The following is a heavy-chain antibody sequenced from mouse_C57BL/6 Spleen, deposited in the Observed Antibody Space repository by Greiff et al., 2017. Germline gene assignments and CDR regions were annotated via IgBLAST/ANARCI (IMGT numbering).Heavy chain of an antibody. CDR1: GYAFTNYL. J-gene: IGHJ1*03. CDR2: INPGSGGT. CDR3: ARDGLGYWYFDV. D-gene: IGHD2-3*01. V-gene: IGHV1-54*01. Sequence: QVQLQQSGAELVRPGTSVKVSCKASGYAFTNYLIEWVKQRPGQGLEWIGVINPGSGGTNYNEKFKGKATLTADKSSSTAYMQLSSLTSEDSAVYVCARDGLGYWYFDVWGTGTTVTVSS.